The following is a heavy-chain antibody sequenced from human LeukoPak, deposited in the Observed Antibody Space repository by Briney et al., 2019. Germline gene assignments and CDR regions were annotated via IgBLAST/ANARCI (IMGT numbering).Heavy chain of an antibody. CDR1: GFTFSTYV. V-gene: IGHV3-23*01. D-gene: IGHD2-15*01. Sequence: GGSLRLSCAASGFTFSTYVMSWVRQVPGMELEWVSSISGSDGYTYYADSVKGRFTVSRDNSKNTLYLQMNSLRAEDTATYYCAKAGYTSGRTPFNYWGQGTLVTVSS. CDR3: AKAGYTSGRTPFNY. CDR2: ISGSDGYT. J-gene: IGHJ4*02.